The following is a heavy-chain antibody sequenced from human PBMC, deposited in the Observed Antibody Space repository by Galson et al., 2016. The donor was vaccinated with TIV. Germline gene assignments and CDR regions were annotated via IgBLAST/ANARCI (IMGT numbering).Heavy chain of an antibody. Sequence: TLSLPCNVSGGSISNGGYYWSWIRQHPGKGLEWIGNIYYSGSTDYNPSLKSRVAISVDTSKNQFSLRLSSVTAADTAMYYCARWADSGSYYEYFQHWGQGTLVTVSS. D-gene: IGHD1-26*01. J-gene: IGHJ1*01. CDR2: IYYSGST. CDR1: GGSISNGGYY. V-gene: IGHV4-31*03. CDR3: ARWADSGSYYEYFQH.